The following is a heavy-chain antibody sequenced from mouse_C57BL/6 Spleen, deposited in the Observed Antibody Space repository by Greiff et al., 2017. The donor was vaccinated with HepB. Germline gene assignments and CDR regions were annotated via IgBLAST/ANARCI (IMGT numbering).Heavy chain of an antibody. Sequence: QVQLKESGAELVRPGASVKLSCKASGYTFTDYYINWVKQRPGQGLEWIARIYPGSGNTYYNEKFKGKATLTAEKSSSTAYMQLSSLTSEDSAVYFCARMILRGFYYFDYWGQGTTLTVSS. V-gene: IGHV1-76*01. CDR3: ARMILRGFYYFDY. CDR2: IYPGSGNT. CDR1: GYTFTDYY. J-gene: IGHJ2*01. D-gene: IGHD1-1*01.